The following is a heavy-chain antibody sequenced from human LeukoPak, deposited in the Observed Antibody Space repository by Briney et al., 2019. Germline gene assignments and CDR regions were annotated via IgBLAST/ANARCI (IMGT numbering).Heavy chain of an antibody. CDR1: GGTFSSYA. V-gene: IGHV1-69*05. CDR3: ARAVGAYSYGTRYYFDY. D-gene: IGHD5-18*01. CDR2: IIPTFGTA. J-gene: IGHJ4*02. Sequence: SVKVSCKASGGTFSSYAISWVRQAPGQGLEWMGGIIPTFGTANYAQKFQGRVTITTDESTSTAYMELSSLRSEDTAVYYCARAVGAYSYGTRYYFDYWGQGTLVTVSS.